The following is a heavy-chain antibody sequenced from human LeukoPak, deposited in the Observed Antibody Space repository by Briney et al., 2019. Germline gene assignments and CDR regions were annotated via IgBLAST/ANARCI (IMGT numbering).Heavy chain of an antibody. CDR2: IYYSGST. V-gene: IGHV4-39*01. D-gene: IGHD2-21*02. J-gene: IGHJ6*03. CDR3: ARVTQGYYYYYYMDV. Sequence: SETLSLTCTVSGGSISSYYWGWIRQPPGKGLEWIVSIYYSGSTYYNPSLKSRVTISVDTSKNQFSLKMNSVTAADTAVYYCARVTQGYYYYYYMDVWGKGTMFTVSS. CDR1: GGSISSYY.